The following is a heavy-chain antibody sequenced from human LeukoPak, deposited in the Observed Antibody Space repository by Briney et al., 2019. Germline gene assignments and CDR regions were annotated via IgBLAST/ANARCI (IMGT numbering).Heavy chain of an antibody. Sequence: GGFLRLSCAASGFTVSSNYMSWVRQAPGKGLEWVSVIYSGGSTYYADSVKGRFTISRDNSKNTLYLQMNSLRAEDTAVYYCARNWNDEGYYYYGMDVWGQGTTVTVSS. CDR3: ARNWNDEGYYYYGMDV. CDR1: GFTVSSNY. J-gene: IGHJ6*02. CDR2: IYSGGST. V-gene: IGHV3-53*01. D-gene: IGHD1-1*01.